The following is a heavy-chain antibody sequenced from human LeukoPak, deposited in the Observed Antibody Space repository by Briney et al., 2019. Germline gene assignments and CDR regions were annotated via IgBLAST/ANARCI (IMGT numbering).Heavy chain of an antibody. V-gene: IGHV5-51*01. CDR1: GYSFTSYW. CDR3: ARHEALIAAREADYYGMDV. CDR2: IYPGDSDT. D-gene: IGHD6-6*01. J-gene: IGHJ6*02. Sequence: GESLKISCKGSGYSFTSYWIGWVRQMPGKGLEWMGIIYPGDSDTRYSPSFQGQVTISADKSISTAYLQWSSLKASDTAMYYCARHEALIAAREADYYGMDVWGQGTLVTVSS.